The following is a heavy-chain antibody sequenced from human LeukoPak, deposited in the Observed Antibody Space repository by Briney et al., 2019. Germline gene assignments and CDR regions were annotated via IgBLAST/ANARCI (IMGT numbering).Heavy chain of an antibody. CDR3: ARVYGDYEKYYYYGMDV. CDR2: INHSGST. CDR1: GGSFSGYY. J-gene: IGHJ6*02. Sequence: SETLSLTCAVYGGSFSGYYWSWIRQPPGKGLEWIGEINHSGSTNYNPSLKSRVTISVDTSKNQFSLKLSSVTAADTAVYYCARVYGDYEKYYYYGMDVWGQGTTVTVSS. V-gene: IGHV4-34*01. D-gene: IGHD4-17*01.